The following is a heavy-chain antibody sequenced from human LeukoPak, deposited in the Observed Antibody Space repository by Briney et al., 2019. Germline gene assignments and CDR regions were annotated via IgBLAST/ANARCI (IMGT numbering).Heavy chain of an antibody. J-gene: IGHJ4*02. CDR2: IYHSGST. Sequence: PSETLSLTCAVYGGSFSGYYWSWIRQPPGKGLEWIGSIYHSGSTYYNPSLKSRVTISVDTSKNQFSLKLSSVTAADTAVYYCARDPAGIDYWGQGTLVTVSS. CDR3: ARDPAGIDY. CDR1: GGSFSGYY. V-gene: IGHV4-34*01.